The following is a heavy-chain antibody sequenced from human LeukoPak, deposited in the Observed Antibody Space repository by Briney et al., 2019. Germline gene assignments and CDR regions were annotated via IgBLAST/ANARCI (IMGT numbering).Heavy chain of an antibody. CDR1: GGSISSSSYY. CDR2: IYYSGST. D-gene: IGHD3-10*01. J-gene: IGHJ6*03. V-gene: IGHV4-39*07. Sequence: SETLSLTCTVSGGSISSSSYYWGWIRQPPGKGLEWIGSIYYSGSTYYNPSLKSRVTISVDTSKNQFSLKLSSVTAADTAVYYCARGTMVRGVTELQYYYYYYMDVWGKGTTVTISS. CDR3: ARGTMVRGVTELQYYYYYYMDV.